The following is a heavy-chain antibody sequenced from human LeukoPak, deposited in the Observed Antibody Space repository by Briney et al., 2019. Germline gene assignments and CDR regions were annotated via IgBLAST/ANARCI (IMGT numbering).Heavy chain of an antibody. J-gene: IGHJ4*02. D-gene: IGHD6-13*01. V-gene: IGHV3-7*01. CDR2: IKQDGSEK. Sequence: GGSLRLSCAASGFTFSAYWMSWVRQARGRGLEWVASIKQDGSEKYYVDSVKGRFTISRDNAKNSLYLQMNSLRAEDTALYYCARDHLIASAGNDFWGQGTLVTVSS. CDR1: GFTFSAYW. CDR3: ARDHLIASAGNDF.